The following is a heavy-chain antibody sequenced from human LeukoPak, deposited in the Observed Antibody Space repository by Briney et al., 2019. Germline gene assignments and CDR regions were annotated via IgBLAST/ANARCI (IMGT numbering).Heavy chain of an antibody. CDR1: GYTFTSYD. Sequence: ASVKVSCKASGYTFTSYDINWVRQATGQGPEWMVWMNPNSGNTGYAQQFRGRVSITRNTSISTAYMELSSLISEDTAVYYCARLGELSSDDYWGQGTPVTVSS. D-gene: IGHD3-16*01. CDR3: ARLGELSSDDY. CDR2: MNPNSGNT. V-gene: IGHV1-8*03. J-gene: IGHJ4*02.